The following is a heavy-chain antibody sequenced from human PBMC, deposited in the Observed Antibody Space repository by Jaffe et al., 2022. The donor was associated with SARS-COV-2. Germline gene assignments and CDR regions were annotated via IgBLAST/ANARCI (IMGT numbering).Heavy chain of an antibody. CDR2: ISYDGSNK. CDR1: GFTFSSYA. CDR3: ARERVDIVATISGDGMDV. D-gene: IGHD5-12*01. Sequence: QVQLVESGGGVVQPGRSLRLSCAASGFTFSSYAMHWVRQAPGKGLEWVAVISYDGSNKYYADSVKGRFTISRDNSKNTLYLQMNSLRAEDTAVYYCARERVDIVATISGDGMDVWGQGTTVTVSS. V-gene: IGHV3-30-3*01. J-gene: IGHJ6*02.